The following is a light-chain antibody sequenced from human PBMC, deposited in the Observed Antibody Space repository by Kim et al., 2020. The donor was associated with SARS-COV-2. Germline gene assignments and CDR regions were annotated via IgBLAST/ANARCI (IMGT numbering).Light chain of an antibody. J-gene: IGKJ2*01. CDR1: QSVASN. V-gene: IGKV3-15*01. Sequence: VSPGERATLSCRASQSVASNLAWYQQKAGQAPRLLIYGASTRATGVPARFSGSGSGTEFTLTIDSLQSEDFAVYYCQQYNRRPPTFGQGTKLEI. CDR3: QQYNRRPPT. CDR2: GAS.